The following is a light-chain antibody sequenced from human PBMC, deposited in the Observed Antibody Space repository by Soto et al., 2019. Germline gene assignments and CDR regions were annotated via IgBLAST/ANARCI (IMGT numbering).Light chain of an antibody. CDR2: GGS. CDR3: QHYGSSSGT. CDR1: QSVSSSY. Sequence: EIVLTQSPGTLSLSPGERATLSCRASQSVSSSYLAWYQQKPGRAPRLLIYGGSTGATGIPDRFSGSGSGTDFTRTISRLEPEDFAVYYCQHYGSSSGTFGQGTKVEIK. V-gene: IGKV3-20*01. J-gene: IGKJ1*01.